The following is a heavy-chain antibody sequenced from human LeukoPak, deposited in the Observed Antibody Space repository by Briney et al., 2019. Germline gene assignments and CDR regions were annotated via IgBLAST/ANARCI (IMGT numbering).Heavy chain of an antibody. CDR1: GGSISSSNW. CDR2: IYHSGST. CDR3: ARDRVDGYNYYFDY. V-gene: IGHV4-4*02. J-gene: IGHJ4*02. Sequence: SETLSLTCAVSGGSISSSNWWSWVRQPPGKGLEWIGEIYHSGSTNYNPSLKSRVTISVDTSKNQFSLKLSSVTAADTAVYYCARDRVDGYNYYFDYWGQGTLVTVSS. D-gene: IGHD5-24*01.